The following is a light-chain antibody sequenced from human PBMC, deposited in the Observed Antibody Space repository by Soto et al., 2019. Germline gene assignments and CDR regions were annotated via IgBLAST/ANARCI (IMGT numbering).Light chain of an antibody. CDR3: VLYMGSGIWV. CDR1: SGSVSTSYY. J-gene: IGLJ3*02. V-gene: IGLV8-61*01. CDR2: STN. Sequence: QTVVTQEPSFSVSPGGTVTLTCGLSSGSVSTSYYPSWYQQTPGQAPRTLIYSTNTRSSGVPDRSSGSILGNKAALTITGAQADDESDYYCVLYMGSGIWVLSEGTKLTVL.